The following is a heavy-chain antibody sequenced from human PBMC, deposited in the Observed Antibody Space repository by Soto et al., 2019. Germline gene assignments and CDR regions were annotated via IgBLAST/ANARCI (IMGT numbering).Heavy chain of an antibody. D-gene: IGHD1-26*01. J-gene: IGHJ4*02. Sequence: QLQLQESGSGLVKPSQTLSLTCAVSGGSVTSGNYAWSWLRQPPGEGLEWIGYIYHSGNTYYNPSLRIRVTISLYRSKNQFSLMLNSVTAADTAVYYCARAGLSSRYYYFDYWGQGSLVTVSS. CDR2: IYHSGNT. CDR1: GGSVTSGNYA. CDR3: ARAGLSSRYYYFDY. V-gene: IGHV4-30-2*01.